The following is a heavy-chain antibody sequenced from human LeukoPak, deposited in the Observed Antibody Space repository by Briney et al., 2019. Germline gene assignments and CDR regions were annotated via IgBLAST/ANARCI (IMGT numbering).Heavy chain of an antibody. J-gene: IGHJ4*02. D-gene: IGHD5/OR15-5a*01. CDR2: IKSKTDGGTT. CDR1: GFTFSNAW. CDR3: TTFVSNPDRVDY. Sequence: GGSLRLSCAASGFTFSNAWMSWGRQAPGKGLEWVGRIKSKTDGGTTDYAAPVKGRFTISRDDSKNTLYLQMNSLKTEDTAVYYCTTFVSNPDRVDYWGQGTLVTVSS. V-gene: IGHV3-15*01.